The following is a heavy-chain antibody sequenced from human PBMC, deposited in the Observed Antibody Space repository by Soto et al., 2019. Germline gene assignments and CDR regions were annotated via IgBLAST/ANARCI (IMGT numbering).Heavy chain of an antibody. CDR2: IKQDGSEK. V-gene: IGHV3-7*01. CDR3: ARDDSYRYYDY. D-gene: IGHD5-18*01. Sequence: EVQLVESGGGLVQPGGSLRLSCAASGFTFSSYWMSWVRQAPGKGLEWVANIKQDGSEKYYVDSVKGRFTISRDNAKNSLYLQTNSLRAEDTAVYYCARDDSYRYYDYWGQGTLVTVSS. CDR1: GFTFSSYW. J-gene: IGHJ4*02.